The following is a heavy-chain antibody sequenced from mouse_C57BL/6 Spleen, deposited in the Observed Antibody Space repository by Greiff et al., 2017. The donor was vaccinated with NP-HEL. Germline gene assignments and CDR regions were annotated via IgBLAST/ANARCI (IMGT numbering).Heavy chain of an antibody. CDR1: GYTFTSYW. J-gene: IGHJ2*01. V-gene: IGHV1-52*01. Sequence: QVQLQQPGAELVRPGSSVKLSCKASGYTFTSYWMHWVKQRPIQGLEWIGNIDPSDSETHYNQKFKDKATLTVDKSSSTAYMQLSSLTSEDSAVYYCASGSTTVVATDYFDYWGQGTTLTVSS. D-gene: IGHD1-1*01. CDR2: IDPSDSET. CDR3: ASGSTTVVATDYFDY.